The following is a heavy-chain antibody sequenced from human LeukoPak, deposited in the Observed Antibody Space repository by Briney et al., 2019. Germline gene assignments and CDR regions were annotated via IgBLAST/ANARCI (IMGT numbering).Heavy chain of an antibody. CDR3: ASSLLVSSSWYKSYYYYMDV. CDR2: ISAYNGNT. V-gene: IGHV1-18*01. CDR1: GYTFTIYG. J-gene: IGHJ6*03. D-gene: IGHD6-13*01. Sequence: EASVTVSFKASGYTFTIYGISWVRQAPGQGLEWMGWISAYNGNTNYAQKLQGRVTMTTDTSTSTAYMELRSLRSDDTAVYYCASSLLVSSSWYKSYYYYMDVWGKGTTVTVSS.